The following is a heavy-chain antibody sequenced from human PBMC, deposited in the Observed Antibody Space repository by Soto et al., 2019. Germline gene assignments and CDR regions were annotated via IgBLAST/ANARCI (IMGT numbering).Heavy chain of an antibody. CDR1: GFTFRSYA. CDR3: AKDQGVVAAIRGEYFDH. CDR2: LSGSGGTT. D-gene: IGHD1-26*01. Sequence: TGGSLRLSCEASGFTFRSYAMNWVRQAPGKGLEWVSGLSGSGGTTYYEDSVKGRFTISRDNSKNTMYLQMDRLRAEDTAVYYCAKDQGVVAAIRGEYFDHWGQGTLVTVS. V-gene: IGHV3-23*01. J-gene: IGHJ5*02.